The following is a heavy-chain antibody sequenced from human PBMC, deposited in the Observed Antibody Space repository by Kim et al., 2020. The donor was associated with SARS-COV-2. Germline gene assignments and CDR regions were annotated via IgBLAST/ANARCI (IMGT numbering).Heavy chain of an antibody. J-gene: IGHJ6*02. V-gene: IGHV1-69*04. CDR1: GGTFSSYA. Sequence: SVKVSCKASGGTFSSYAISWVRQAPGQGLEWMGRIIPILGIANYAQKFQGRVTITADKSTSTAYMELSSLRSEDTAVYYCASSSKGDGDYWYYGMDVWGQGTTVTVSS. CDR3: ASSSKGDGDYWYYGMDV. CDR2: IIPILGIA. D-gene: IGHD4-17*01.